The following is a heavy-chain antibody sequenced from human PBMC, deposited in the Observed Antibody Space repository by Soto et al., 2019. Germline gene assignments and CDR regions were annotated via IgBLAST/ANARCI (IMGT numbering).Heavy chain of an antibody. CDR1: GFTFSSYA. V-gene: IGHV3-30-3*01. J-gene: IGHJ4*02. CDR2: ISYDGSNK. Sequence: QMQLVESGGGVVQPGRSLRLSCAASGFTFSSYAMHWVRQAPGKGLEWVAVISYDGSNKYYADSVKGRFTISRDNSKNTLYLQMNSLRAEDTAVYYCARDQSPRVSWNDYWGQGTLVTVSS. CDR3: ARDQSPRVSWNDY. D-gene: IGHD1-1*01.